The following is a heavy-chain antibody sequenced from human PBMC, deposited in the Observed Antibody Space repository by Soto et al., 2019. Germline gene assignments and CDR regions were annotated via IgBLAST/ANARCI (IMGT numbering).Heavy chain of an antibody. CDR3: ARAKTYCYGAGNYYNKPSSFDY. CDR1: GYTFTGYN. Sequence: ASMKVSCKASGYTFTGYNMHWERQYPGQGREWMGWNNPNSGGTDSAQKCQGRFNMTRDTSISLTYMDLSRLRSDYTDVYYCARAKTYCYGAGNYYNKPSSFDYWGQGTLVTVSS. J-gene: IGHJ4*02. D-gene: IGHD3-10*01. CDR2: NNPNSGGT. V-gene: IGHV1-2*02.